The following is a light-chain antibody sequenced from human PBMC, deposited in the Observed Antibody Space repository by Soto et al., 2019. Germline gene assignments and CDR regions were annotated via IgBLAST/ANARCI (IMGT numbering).Light chain of an antibody. CDR1: QSISSW. V-gene: IGKV1-5*01. CDR2: DAS. CDR3: QQYNRYSLT. J-gene: IGKJ4*01. Sequence: DIQMTQSPSTLSASVGDRVTITCRASQSISSWLAWYQQKPGKAPKLMIYDASSFESGVSSRFSGSGSDTVFTLIIYNLHPDDFATYHCQQYNRYSLTFGGGTKVDIK.